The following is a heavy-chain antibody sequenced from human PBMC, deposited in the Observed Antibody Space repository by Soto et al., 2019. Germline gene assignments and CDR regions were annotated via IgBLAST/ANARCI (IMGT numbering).Heavy chain of an antibody. D-gene: IGHD3-10*01. CDR1: GFTVSTNY. CDR3: ARDPSYYGSGRGVLDY. V-gene: IGHV3-66*01. CDR2: IYSDGST. Sequence: EVQLVESGGGLVQPGGSLRLSCAVSGFTVSTNYMSWVRQAPGKGLESVSIIYSDGSTYYADAVKGRFTTSRDRARTTLYLQMDNLRADDTAGYHCARDPSYYGSGRGVLDYWGQGTLVTVSS. J-gene: IGHJ4*02.